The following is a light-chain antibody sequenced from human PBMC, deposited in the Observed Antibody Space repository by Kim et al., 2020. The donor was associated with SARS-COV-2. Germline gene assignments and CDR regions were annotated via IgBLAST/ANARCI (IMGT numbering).Light chain of an antibody. CDR1: SSDVGGYNY. CDR2: DVS. Sequence: GQSITIACTGTSSDVGGYNYVSWYHQRPGKAPILMIYDVSKRPSGVSNRFSGSKSGNTASLTISGLQAEDEADYYCSSYTTSSTKVFGTGTKVTVL. CDR3: SSYTTSSTKV. V-gene: IGLV2-14*04. J-gene: IGLJ1*01.